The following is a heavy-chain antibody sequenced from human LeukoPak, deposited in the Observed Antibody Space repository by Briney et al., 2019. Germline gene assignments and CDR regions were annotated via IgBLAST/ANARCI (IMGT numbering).Heavy chain of an antibody. CDR3: ARGGGLDV. CDR1: GFTFSSYW. Sequence: QTGGSLRLSCAASGFTFSSYWMNWARQAPGKGLEWVASINHNGNVNYYVDSVKGRFTISRDNAKNSLYLQMSNLRAEDTAVYFCARGGGLDVWGQGAPVTVSS. J-gene: IGHJ6*02. D-gene: IGHD3-16*01. CDR2: INHNGNVN. V-gene: IGHV3-7*03.